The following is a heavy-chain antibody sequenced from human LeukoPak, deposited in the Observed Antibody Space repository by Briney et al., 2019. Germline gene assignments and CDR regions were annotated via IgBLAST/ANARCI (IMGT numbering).Heavy chain of an antibody. CDR3: ARAHSIASYYYGVDV. D-gene: IGHD2/OR15-2a*01. Sequence: SENLSLTCTVSGGSISSGDYYWSWIRQPPGKGLEWIGYIYYSGSTYYNPSLKSRVTISVDTSKNQFSLKLSSVTAADTAVYYCARAHSIASYYYGVDVWGQGTTVTVSS. J-gene: IGHJ6*02. V-gene: IGHV4-30-4*01. CDR1: GGSISSGDYY. CDR2: IYYSGST.